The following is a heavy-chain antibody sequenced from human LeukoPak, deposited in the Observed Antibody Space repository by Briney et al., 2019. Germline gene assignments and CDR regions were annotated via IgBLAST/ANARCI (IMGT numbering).Heavy chain of an antibody. V-gene: IGHV3-30*18. CDR3: AKEGRYYYDSSGYYYLDY. CDR2: ISYDGSNK. Sequence: PGGSLRLSCAASGFTFSSYGMHWVRQAPGKGLEWVAVISYDGSNKYYADSVKGRFTISRDNSKNTLYLRMNSLRAEDTAVYYCAKEGRYYYDSSGYYYLDYWGQGTLVTVSS. CDR1: GFTFSSYG. J-gene: IGHJ4*02. D-gene: IGHD3-22*01.